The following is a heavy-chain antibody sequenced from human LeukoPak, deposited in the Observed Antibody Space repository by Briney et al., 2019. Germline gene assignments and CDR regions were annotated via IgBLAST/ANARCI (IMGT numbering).Heavy chain of an antibody. Sequence: SETLSHTCTVSAGSISIYYWSWIRRPPGKGLEWIGSIYYTGSTNYNPSLESRVTTSVDTSKNQFSLKLSSLTAADTAVYFCARGPHYYSYYGLDVWGQGTTVTVSS. CDR1: AGSISIYY. V-gene: IGHV4-59*01. CDR2: IYYTGST. J-gene: IGHJ6*02. CDR3: ARGPHYYSYYGLDV.